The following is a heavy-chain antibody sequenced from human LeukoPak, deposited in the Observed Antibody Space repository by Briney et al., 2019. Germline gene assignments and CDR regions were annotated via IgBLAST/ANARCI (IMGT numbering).Heavy chain of an antibody. CDR1: GFTFSNSW. Sequence: GGSLRLSCAASGFTFSNSWMSWVRQAPERGLEWVSSISGRSNYIFYADSVKGRFTISRDNAENSLYLLLNSLRVEDTAVYYCARGSTLGSCTSSSCHNWFDPWGQGTLVTVSS. D-gene: IGHD2-2*01. CDR2: ISGRSNYI. J-gene: IGHJ5*02. V-gene: IGHV3-21*01. CDR3: ARGSTLGSCTSSSCHNWFDP.